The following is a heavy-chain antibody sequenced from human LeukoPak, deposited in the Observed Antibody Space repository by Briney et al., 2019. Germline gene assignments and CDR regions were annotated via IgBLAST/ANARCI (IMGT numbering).Heavy chain of an antibody. V-gene: IGHV4-59*08. Sequence: SETLSLTRTVSRGSISNYYWSWIRQPPGKGLEWIGYIYYSGSTNYNPSLKSRVTISVDTSKNQFSLKLSSVTAADTAVYYCARQASGDLYGMDVWGQGTTVTVSS. CDR3: ARQASGDLYGMDV. J-gene: IGHJ6*02. D-gene: IGHD3-10*01. CDR2: IYYSGST. CDR1: RGSISNYY.